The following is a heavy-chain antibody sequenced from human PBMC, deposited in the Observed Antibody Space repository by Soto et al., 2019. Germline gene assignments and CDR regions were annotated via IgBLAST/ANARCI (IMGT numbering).Heavy chain of an antibody. V-gene: IGHV3-74*01. CDR1: GFTFSSYW. D-gene: IGHD3-9*01. CDR2: INSDGSST. CDR3: ARVGGPPTGYYSSYFDY. J-gene: IGHJ4*02. Sequence: GESLKISCAASGFTFSSYWMHWVRQAPGKGLVWVSRINSDGSSTSYADSVKGRFTISRDNAKNTLYLQMNSLRAEDTAVYYCARVGGPPTGYYSSYFDYWGQGTLVTVSS.